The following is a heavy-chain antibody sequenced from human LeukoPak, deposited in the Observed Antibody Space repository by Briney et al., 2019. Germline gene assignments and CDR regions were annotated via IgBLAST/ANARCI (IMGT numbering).Heavy chain of an antibody. J-gene: IGHJ4*02. D-gene: IGHD3-9*01. CDR2: IIPIFGTA. CDR3: ARGALRYFDWLLELDY. CDR1: GGTFSSYA. Sequence: ASVKVSCKASGGTFSSYAISWVRRAPGQGLEWMGRIIPIFGTANYAQKFQGRVTITTDESTSTAYMELSSLRSEDTAVYYCARGALRYFDWLLELDYRGQGTLVTVSS. V-gene: IGHV1-69*05.